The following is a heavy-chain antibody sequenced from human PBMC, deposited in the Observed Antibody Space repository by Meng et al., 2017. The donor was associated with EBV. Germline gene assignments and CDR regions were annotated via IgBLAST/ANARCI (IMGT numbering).Heavy chain of an antibody. CDR1: VDTFIKSV. CDR2: IIPILGST. D-gene: IGHD2-8*02. J-gene: IGHJ5*02. CDR3: ARDPGEFCLGGICYNQNWFDP. V-gene: IGHV1-69*06. Sequence: MHLRHAVAEAQNPGYAVKVSCKASVDTFIKSVITWVRQAPGQGLEWMGGIIPILGSTNYAQKFHGRVTITVDKSTTTVYMHLAGLTSDDTAVYYCARDPGEFCLGGICYNQNWFDPWGQGTLVTVSS.